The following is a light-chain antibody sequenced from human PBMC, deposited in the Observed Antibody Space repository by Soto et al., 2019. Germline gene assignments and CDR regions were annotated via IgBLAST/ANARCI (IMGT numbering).Light chain of an antibody. CDR3: SSYTSGSSHYV. V-gene: IGLV2-14*01. J-gene: IGLJ1*01. Sequence: QSALTQPASVSGSPGQSITICCTGTSSDVGAYYSVSWYQHHPGKAPKLIIYGVTNRPSGVSNRFSGSKSGNTASLTISGLQAEDEADYHCSSYTSGSSHYVFGTGTKLTVL. CDR1: SSDVGAYYS. CDR2: GVT.